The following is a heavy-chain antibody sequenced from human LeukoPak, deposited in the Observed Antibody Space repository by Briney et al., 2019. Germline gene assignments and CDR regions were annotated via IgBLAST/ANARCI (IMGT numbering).Heavy chain of an antibody. D-gene: IGHD6-6*01. CDR2: VDPEDGET. V-gene: IGHV1-69-2*01. CDR1: GYTFTDYY. CDR3: ATDRLGSSSYDY. Sequence: ASVKVSCKVSGYTFTDYYMHWVQQAPGKGLQWMGLVDPEDGETIYAEKFQGRVTITADTSTDTAYMELSSLRSEDTAVYYCATDRLGSSSYDYWGQGTLVTVSS. J-gene: IGHJ4*02.